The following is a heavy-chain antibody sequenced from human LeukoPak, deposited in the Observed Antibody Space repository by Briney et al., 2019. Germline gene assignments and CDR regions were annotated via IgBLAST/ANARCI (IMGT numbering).Heavy chain of an antibody. CDR2: IKQDGSKK. V-gene: IGHV3-7*03. CDR1: GFTFSSYW. J-gene: IGHJ4*02. Sequence: PGGSLRLSCAASGFTFSSYWMTWVRQAPGKGLEWVANIKQDGSKKNYVDSVKGRFTISRDNAKNSLYLQMNSLRAEDTAVYYCATPLDYYDTSGYHQGGDWGQGTLDTVSS. D-gene: IGHD3-22*01. CDR3: ATPLDYYDTSGYHQGGD.